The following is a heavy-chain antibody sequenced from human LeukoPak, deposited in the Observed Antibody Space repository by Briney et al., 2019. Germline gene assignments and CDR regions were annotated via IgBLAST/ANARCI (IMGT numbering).Heavy chain of an antibody. CDR3: ARAAYNWN. Sequence: GGSLRLSCAASGFTIRDYVMSWVRQAPGKGLEWVSYIDPSGTALYYADSVKGRFTVSKDNGKNSLSLQLRSLRAEDTALYYCARAAYNWNWGQGTLVTVSS. CDR1: GFTIRDYV. D-gene: IGHD1-20*01. CDR2: IDPSGTAL. J-gene: IGHJ4*02. V-gene: IGHV3-11*01.